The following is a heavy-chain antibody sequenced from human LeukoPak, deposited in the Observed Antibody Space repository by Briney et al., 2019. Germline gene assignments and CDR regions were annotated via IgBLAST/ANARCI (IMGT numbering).Heavy chain of an antibody. Sequence: AGGSLRLSCAASGFTFSSYSMNWVRQAPGKGLEWVSSISSSSSYIYYADSVKGRFTISRDNAKNSLYLQMNSLRAEDTAVYYCARMAGTANFDYWGQGTPVTVSS. CDR1: GFTFSSYS. J-gene: IGHJ4*02. D-gene: IGHD6-19*01. CDR3: ARMAGTANFDY. V-gene: IGHV3-21*01. CDR2: ISSSSSYI.